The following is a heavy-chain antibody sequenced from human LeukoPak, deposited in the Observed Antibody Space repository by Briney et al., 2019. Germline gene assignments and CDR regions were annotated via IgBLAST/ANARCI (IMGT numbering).Heavy chain of an antibody. CDR3: ARGWSGGSLDS. Sequence: GGSLRLSCVASGFIFSNYWMYWVRQAPGKGLVWVSRIKSEGSSTIYADSVKGRFTISRDTAKNTLYLQLNSLRAEDTAVYYCARGWSGGSLDSWGQGNLVTVSS. CDR1: GFIFSNYW. V-gene: IGHV3-74*01. J-gene: IGHJ4*02. CDR2: IKSEGSST. D-gene: IGHD2-8*01.